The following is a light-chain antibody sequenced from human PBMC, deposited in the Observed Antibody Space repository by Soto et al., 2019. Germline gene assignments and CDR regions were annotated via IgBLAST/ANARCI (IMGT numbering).Light chain of an antibody. V-gene: IGKV4-1*01. Sequence: DIVMTQSPDSLAVSLGERATINCKSSQSVVYSSDNENYLAWYQQKAGQPPKLLIYWASTRESGVPDRFSGSGSGTDFALTISSLQAEDVAVYYCQQYYDIPWTFGQGTRVEIK. CDR2: WAS. J-gene: IGKJ1*01. CDR1: QSVVYSSDNENY. CDR3: QQYYDIPWT.